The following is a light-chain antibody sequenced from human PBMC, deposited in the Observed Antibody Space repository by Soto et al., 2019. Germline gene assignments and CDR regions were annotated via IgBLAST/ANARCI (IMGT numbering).Light chain of an antibody. CDR2: GAS. V-gene: IGKV1-39*01. CDR3: QQSFGSSWT. J-gene: IGKJ1*01. CDR1: QSIGNS. Sequence: DIQMTQSPSSLSASVGDRVTITCRASQSIGNSLNWYQHKPGKAPNLLIYGASGLQSGVPSRFSGSGSGTDFTLTISSLQREDFATYSCQQSFGSSWTFGQGTKVE.